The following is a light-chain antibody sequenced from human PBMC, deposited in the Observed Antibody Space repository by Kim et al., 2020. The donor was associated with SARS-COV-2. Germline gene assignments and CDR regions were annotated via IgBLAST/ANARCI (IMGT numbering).Light chain of an antibody. CDR3: QVWDSSSDHPV. V-gene: IGLV3-21*04. CDR2: YER. Sequence: KLARIIRGRNNIGSNSVHWYQKKPGHASVLVLYYERDRHSGILERFLGYNSGNTATLTISRVDAGDEADYYCQVWDSSSDHPVFSGGTQLTVL. CDR1: NIGSNS. J-gene: IGLJ3*02.